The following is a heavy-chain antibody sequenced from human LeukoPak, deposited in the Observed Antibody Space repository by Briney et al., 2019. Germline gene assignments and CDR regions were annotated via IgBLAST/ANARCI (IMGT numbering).Heavy chain of an antibody. CDR2: IYTSGIT. J-gene: IGHJ5*02. CDR1: GGSISSYY. Sequence: SETLSLTCTVSGGSISSYYWSWIRQPAGKGLEWIGRIYTSGITNYSPSLKSRVTMSVDTSKNQFSLTLSSVTAADTAVYYCAREVAAAGTRWFDPWGQGTLVTVSS. D-gene: IGHD6-13*01. CDR3: AREVAAAGTRWFDP. V-gene: IGHV4-4*07.